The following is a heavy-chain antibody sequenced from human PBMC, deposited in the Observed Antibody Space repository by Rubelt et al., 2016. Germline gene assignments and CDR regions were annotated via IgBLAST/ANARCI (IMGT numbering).Heavy chain of an antibody. CDR3: ARDARNYYYGMDV. CDR1: GFTFSRYA. CDR2: ISFDGTNE. V-gene: IGHV3-30*04. Sequence: QVQLVESGGGVVQPGRSLRLSCAASGFTFSRYAIHWVRQAPGKGLEWVALISFDGTNEYYANSVKGRFTISRDSSKNTLYLQMNSLRAEDTAVYFCARDARNYYYGMDVWGQGTTVTVSS. D-gene: IGHD6-6*01. J-gene: IGHJ6*02.